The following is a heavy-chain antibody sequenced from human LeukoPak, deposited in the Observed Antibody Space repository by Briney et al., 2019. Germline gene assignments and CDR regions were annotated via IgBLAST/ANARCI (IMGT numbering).Heavy chain of an antibody. Sequence: SQTLSLTCTVSGGSISSGGYYWSWIRQHPGTGLEWIGYIYYSGSTYYNPSLKSRVTISVDTSKNQFSLKLSSVTAADTAVYYCARGRLYYYDSSGYGYFDYWGQGTLVTVSS. CDR1: GGSISSGGYY. CDR3: ARGRLYYYDSSGYGYFDY. V-gene: IGHV4-31*03. CDR2: IYYSGST. D-gene: IGHD3-22*01. J-gene: IGHJ4*02.